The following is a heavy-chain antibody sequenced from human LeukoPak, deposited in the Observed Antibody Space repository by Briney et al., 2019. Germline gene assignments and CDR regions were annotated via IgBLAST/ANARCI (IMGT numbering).Heavy chain of an antibody. D-gene: IGHD6-13*01. CDR1: GGSISSYY. V-gene: IGHV4-4*07. CDR3: ARGQQLVRAVDY. J-gene: IGHJ4*02. CDR2: FYTSGST. Sequence: SETLSLTCTVSGGSISSYYWSWIRQPAGGGLEWIGRFYTSGSTNYNPSLKSRVTMSVDTSTNQFSLKLSSVTAADTAVYYCARGQQLVRAVDYWGQGTLVTVSS.